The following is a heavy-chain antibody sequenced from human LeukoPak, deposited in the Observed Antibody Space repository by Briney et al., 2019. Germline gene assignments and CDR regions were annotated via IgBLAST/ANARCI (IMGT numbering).Heavy chain of an antibody. J-gene: IGHJ4*02. CDR1: GFTFSSYW. D-gene: IGHD3-22*01. V-gene: IGHV3-7*01. Sequence: SGGSLRLSCAASGFTFSSYWMSWVRQAPGKGLEWVANIKQDGSEKYHVDSVKGRFTISRDNAKNSLYLQMNSLRAEDTAVYYCARDTWYYYDSSGYWGQGTLVTVSS. CDR3: ARDTWYYYDSSGY. CDR2: IKQDGSEK.